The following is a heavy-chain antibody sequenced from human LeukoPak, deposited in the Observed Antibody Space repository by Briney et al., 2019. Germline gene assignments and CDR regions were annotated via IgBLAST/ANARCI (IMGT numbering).Heavy chain of an antibody. D-gene: IGHD2-2*01. Sequence: PSQTLSLTCTVSGGSISSGSYYWSWIRQPAGKGLEWIGLIYTSGSTNYNPSLKSRVTISVDTSKNQFSLKLSSVTAADTAVYYCARGVVPAAILDYWGQGTLVTVSS. V-gene: IGHV4-61*02. CDR2: IYTSGST. J-gene: IGHJ4*02. CDR3: ARGVVPAAILDY. CDR1: GGSISSGSYY.